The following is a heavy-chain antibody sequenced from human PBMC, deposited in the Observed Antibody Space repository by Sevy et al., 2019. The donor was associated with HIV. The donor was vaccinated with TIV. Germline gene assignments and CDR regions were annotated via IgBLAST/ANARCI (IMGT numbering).Heavy chain of an antibody. V-gene: IGHV3-33*01. CDR3: ARGGDFNDRSAKRDFDY. J-gene: IGHJ4*02. CDR2: IGNDGSNK. Sequence: GGSLRLSCAASGFTFSNYGMHWVRQAPGKGLEWVAVIGNDGSNKYYADSVKGRFTISRANSKNRLYLQMNGLRVEDTAVYFCARGGDFNDRSAKRDFDYWGQGTLVTVSS. CDR1: GFTFSNYG. D-gene: IGHD3-22*01.